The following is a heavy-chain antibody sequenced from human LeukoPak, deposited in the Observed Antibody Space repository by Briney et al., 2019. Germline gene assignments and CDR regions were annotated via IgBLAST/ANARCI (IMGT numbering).Heavy chain of an antibody. D-gene: IGHD6-13*01. CDR3: AGANNSSWHN. V-gene: IGHV3-7*01. CDR2: IKPDGSAG. Sequence: GGSLRLSCATSGFTFSSNWMSWVRHVPGRGLDWVANIKPDGSAGYYAASVKGRFTVSRDNAKNSLYLQMNSLRVEDTAVYYCAGANNSSWHNWGQGTLVTVSS. J-gene: IGHJ4*02. CDR1: GFTFSSNW.